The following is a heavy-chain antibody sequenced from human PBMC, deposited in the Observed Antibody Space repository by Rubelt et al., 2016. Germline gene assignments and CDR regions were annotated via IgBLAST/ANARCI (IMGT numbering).Heavy chain of an antibody. J-gene: IGHJ4*02. CDR2: ISAYNGNT. CDR3: ARDLPPFRRYNWNFPLDY. Sequence: QVQLVQSGAEVKKPGASVKVSCKASGYTFTSYGISWVRQAPGQGLEWMGWISAYNGNTNYAQKLQGLVTTTNVTSTSTASMERRSLRSDDTAVYYCARDLPPFRRYNWNFPLDYWGQGTLVTVSS. V-gene: IGHV1-18*01. D-gene: IGHD1-7*01. CDR1: GYTFTSYG.